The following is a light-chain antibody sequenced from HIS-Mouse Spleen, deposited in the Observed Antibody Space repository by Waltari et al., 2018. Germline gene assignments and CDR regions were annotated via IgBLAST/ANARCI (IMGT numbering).Light chain of an antibody. CDR3: YSTDSSGNHRV. V-gene: IGLV3-10*01. Sequence: SYELTQPPSVSVSPGQTARITCSGDALPKKYAYWYQQKSGQAPVLVIYEDSKRPSGIAGRFDGSSSGTMATLTISGAQVEDEADYYCYSTDSSGNHRVFGGGTKLTVL. CDR2: EDS. J-gene: IGLJ2*01. CDR1: ALPKKY.